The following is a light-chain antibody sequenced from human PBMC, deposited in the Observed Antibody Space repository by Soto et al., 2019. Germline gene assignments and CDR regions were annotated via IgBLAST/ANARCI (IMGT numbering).Light chain of an antibody. J-gene: IGKJ4*01. CDR3: QQTYSTPPT. CDR2: GAS. CDR1: QNIDRY. V-gene: IGKV1-39*01. Sequence: DIHMTQSPSSLSASVGDSVTITCRPSQNIDRYLHWYQHIPGKAPKLLIYGASNLQSWVPSRFTGSGSRTHFTLTISSLQPEDSATYYCQQTYSTPPTFGGGTKVE.